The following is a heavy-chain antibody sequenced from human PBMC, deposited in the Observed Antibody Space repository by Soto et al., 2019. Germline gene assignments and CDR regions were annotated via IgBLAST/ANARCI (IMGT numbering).Heavy chain of an antibody. CDR1: WNTFTSYD. CDR2: INPNSGNI. J-gene: IGHJ4*02. CDR3: ARGRASGSYYLLDY. V-gene: IGHV1-8*01. D-gene: IGHD3-10*01. Sequence: SEQVSFKASWNTFTSYDINWVRQAAGHGLEWMGWINPNSGNIGYAQKFQGRVTMTRDTAIRTAYMEVSRLRSDDTAVYYCARGRASGSYYLLDYWGQGTLVIVSS.